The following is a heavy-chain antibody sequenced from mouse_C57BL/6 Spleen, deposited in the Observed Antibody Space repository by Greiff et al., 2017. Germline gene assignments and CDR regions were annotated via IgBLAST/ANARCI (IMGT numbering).Heavy chain of an antibody. Sequence: EVQLQQSGAELVKPGASVKLSCTASGFNIKDYYMHWVKQRTEQGLEWIGRIDPEDGETKSAPKFQGKATITADTSSNTAYLQLSSLTSEDTAVYYCARLGDISDYGSRWGKNFDYWGQGTTLTVSS. V-gene: IGHV14-2*01. D-gene: IGHD1-1*01. J-gene: IGHJ2*01. CDR1: GFNIKDYY. CDR3: ARLGDISDYGSRWGKNFDY. CDR2: IDPEDGET.